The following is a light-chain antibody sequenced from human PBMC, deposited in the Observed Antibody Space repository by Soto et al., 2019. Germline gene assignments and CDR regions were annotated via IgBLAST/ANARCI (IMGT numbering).Light chain of an antibody. CDR3: QQSSSLRT. V-gene: IGKV3-11*01. CDR1: QSVSSY. J-gene: IGKJ4*01. CDR2: DAS. Sequence: EIEMTQSPATLSSSPGERATLSCRASQSVSSYLAWYQQKPGQAPKLLIYDASNMATGIPARFSGSGSGTEFTLTISSLQPEDFAVYYCQQSSSLRTFGGGTKVEIK.